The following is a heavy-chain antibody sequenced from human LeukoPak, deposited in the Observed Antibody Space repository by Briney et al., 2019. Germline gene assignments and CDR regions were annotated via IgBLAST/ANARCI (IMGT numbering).Heavy chain of an antibody. D-gene: IGHD2-15*01. J-gene: IGHJ4*02. CDR3: ARGHHYCSGGSCYRYYFDY. CDR1: GGSFSGYY. CDR2: INHSGST. Sequence: SETLSLTCAVYGGSFSGYYWSWIRQPPGKGLEWIGEINHSGSTNYNPSLKSRVTISVDTSKNQFSLKLSSVTAADTAVYYCARGHHYCSGGSCYRYYFDYWGQGTLVTVSS. V-gene: IGHV4-34*01.